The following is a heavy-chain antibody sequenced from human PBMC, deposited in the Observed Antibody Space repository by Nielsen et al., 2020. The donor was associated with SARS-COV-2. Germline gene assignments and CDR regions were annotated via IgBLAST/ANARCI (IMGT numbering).Heavy chain of an antibody. J-gene: IGHJ4*02. CDR3: AREKRWFGELAFDY. V-gene: IGHV4-59*01. Sequence: SETLSLTCTVSGGSISGYYWSWIRQFPGKGLEWIGYIFYSGRTQYNPSLKSRVTISEDTSKNQFSLRLYSVTAADTAVYYCAREKRWFGELAFDYWGLGTLLTVSS. CDR2: IFYSGRT. D-gene: IGHD3-10*01. CDR1: GGSISGYY.